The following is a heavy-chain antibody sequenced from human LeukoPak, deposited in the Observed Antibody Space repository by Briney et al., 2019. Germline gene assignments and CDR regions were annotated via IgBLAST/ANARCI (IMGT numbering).Heavy chain of an antibody. CDR3: ARAIGVPPPHYYFDY. Sequence: ASVKVSCKASGYTFTSYYMHWVRQAPGQGLEWMGIINPSGGSTSYAQKFQGRVTMTRDTSTSTVYMELSSLRSEDTGVYYCARAIGVPPPHYYFDYWGQGTLVTVSS. V-gene: IGHV1-46*01. CDR2: INPSGGST. CDR1: GYTFTSYY. J-gene: IGHJ4*02. D-gene: IGHD1-26*01.